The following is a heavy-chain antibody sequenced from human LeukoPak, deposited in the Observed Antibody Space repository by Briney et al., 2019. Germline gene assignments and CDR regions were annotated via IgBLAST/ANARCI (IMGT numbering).Heavy chain of an antibody. CDR1: GDSVSSKSAA. CDR3: ARDFAGIGGYFDF. J-gene: IGHJ4*02. D-gene: IGHD1-1*01. Sequence: SQTLSLTCAISGDSVSSKSAAWNWIRQSPSRGLEWLGRTYYRSKWYNDHAVFLKSRITINPDTSRNQFSLQLNSVTPEDAALYYCARDFAGIGGYFDFWGQGTLVTVSS. CDR2: TYYRSKWYN. V-gene: IGHV6-1*01.